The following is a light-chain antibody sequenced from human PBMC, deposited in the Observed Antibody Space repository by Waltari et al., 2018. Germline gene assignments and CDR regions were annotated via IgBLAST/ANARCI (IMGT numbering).Light chain of an antibody. V-gene: IGKV1-39*01. CDR3: QQTDTTPLT. CDR2: LTY. CDR1: QGIRMY. Sequence: IQLTQSPSSLSASVGGRVTITCRARQGIRMYLSWYQQKSGKAPKLLIYLTYTLKSGVPPRFSGSGSETEFTLTISKVQPEDSATYYCQQTDTTPLTFGQGTRLEIK. J-gene: IGKJ2*01.